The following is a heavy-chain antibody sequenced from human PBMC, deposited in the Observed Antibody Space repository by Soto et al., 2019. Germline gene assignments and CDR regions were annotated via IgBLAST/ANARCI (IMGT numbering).Heavy chain of an antibody. Sequence: ASETLSLTCGVSGVSISSGGYSWNWIRQPPGKGLQWIAYIHHSGTTYYNPSLKSRVTISLDRSKNQFSLNLSSVTAADTAVYYCARDDTDDAFDLWGQGTLVTVSS. CDR3: ARDDTDDAFDL. CDR2: IHHSGTT. D-gene: IGHD3-9*01. CDR1: GVSISSGGYS. J-gene: IGHJ3*01. V-gene: IGHV4-30-2*01.